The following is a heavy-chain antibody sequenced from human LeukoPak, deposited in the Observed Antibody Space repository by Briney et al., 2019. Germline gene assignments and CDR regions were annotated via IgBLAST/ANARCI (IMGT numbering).Heavy chain of an antibody. V-gene: IGHV3-30*02. D-gene: IGHD2-15*01. J-gene: IGHJ3*02. CDR2: IRYDGSNK. CDR1: GFTFSSYG. CDR3: AKDRIVVVVAATYHDAFDI. Sequence: GGSLRLSCAASGFTFSSYGMHWVRQAPGKGLEWVAFIRYDGSNKYYADSVKGRFTISRDNSKNTLYLQMNSLRAEDTAVYYCAKDRIVVVVAATYHDAFDIWGQGTMVTVSS.